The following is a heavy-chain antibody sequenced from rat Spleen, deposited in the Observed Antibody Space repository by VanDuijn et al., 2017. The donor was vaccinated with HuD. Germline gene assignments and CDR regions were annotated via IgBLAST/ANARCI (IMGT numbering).Heavy chain of an antibody. D-gene: IGHD1-10*01. CDR3: ARSRYNNYVMDA. J-gene: IGHJ4*01. V-gene: IGHV3-3*01. Sequence: VQLQESGPGLVKASQSFSLTCSVTAYSILSSYRWNWIRKFPGDKLEWMGHINSAGPTNHNPSLKSRISITSDTSKTQFFLQVNSVNSGDTATYYCARSRYNNYVMDAWGQGVSVTVSA. CDR1: AYSILSSYR. CDR2: INSAGPT.